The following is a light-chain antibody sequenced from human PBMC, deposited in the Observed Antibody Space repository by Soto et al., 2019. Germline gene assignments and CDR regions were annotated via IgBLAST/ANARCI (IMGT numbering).Light chain of an antibody. V-gene: IGKV1-33*01. CDR1: QDISNY. J-gene: IGKJ4*01. CDR2: DAS. Sequence: DIQMTQYPYSLSASVGDRVTITCQASQDISNYLNWYQQKLGKAPKLLIYDASNLETGVPSRFSGSGSGTDFTFTISSLQPEDIATYYCQQYDILPLTFCG. CDR3: QQYDILPLT.